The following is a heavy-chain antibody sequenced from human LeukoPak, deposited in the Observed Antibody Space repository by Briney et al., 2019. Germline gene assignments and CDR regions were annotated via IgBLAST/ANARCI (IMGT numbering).Heavy chain of an antibody. CDR3: ARDRGQWLVEAYGMDV. CDR2: IWYDGSNK. CDR1: GFTFSSYG. D-gene: IGHD6-19*01. Sequence: PGGSLRLSCAASGFTFSSYGMHWVRQAPGKGLEWVAVIWYDGSNKYYADSVKGRFTISRDNSKNTLYLQMNSLRAEDTAVYYCARDRGQWLVEAYGMDVWGQGPRSPSP. J-gene: IGHJ6*02. V-gene: IGHV3-33*01.